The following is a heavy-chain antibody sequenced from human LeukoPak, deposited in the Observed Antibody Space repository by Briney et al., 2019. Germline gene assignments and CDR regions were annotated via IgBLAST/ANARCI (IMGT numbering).Heavy chain of an antibody. D-gene: IGHD3/OR15-3a*01. Sequence: GGSLRLSCAASGFTFSDYYMSWIRQAPGKGLEWISYISGSGSSMYYADSVKGRFTISRDNAKNSLYLQMNSLRAENTAVYYCATHDFSGAYYFDYWGQGTLVTVSS. V-gene: IGHV3-11*01. CDR2: ISGSGSSM. CDR1: GFTFSDYY. J-gene: IGHJ4*02. CDR3: ATHDFSGAYYFDY.